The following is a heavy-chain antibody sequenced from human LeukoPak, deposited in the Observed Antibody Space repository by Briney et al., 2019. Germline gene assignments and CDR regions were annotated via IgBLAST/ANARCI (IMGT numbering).Heavy chain of an antibody. J-gene: IGHJ3*02. CDR2: INPNSGGT. CDR1: GYTFTGYY. V-gene: IGHV1-2*02. Sequence: ASVKVSCKASGYTFTGYYMHWVRQAPGQGLEWMGWINPNSGGTNYAQKFQGRVTKTRDTSISTAYMELSRLRSDDTAVYYCARDHWNSDAFDIWGQGTMVTVSS. CDR3: ARDHWNSDAFDI. D-gene: IGHD1/OR15-1a*01.